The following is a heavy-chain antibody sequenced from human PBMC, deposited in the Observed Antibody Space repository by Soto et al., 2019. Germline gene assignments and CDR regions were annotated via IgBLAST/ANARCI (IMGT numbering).Heavy chain of an antibody. D-gene: IGHD2-2*01. CDR2: ISGSGGST. CDR1: GFTFSSYA. V-gene: IGHV3-23*01. CDR3: AKDLGYCSSTSCYGVNWFDH. Sequence: PGGSLRLSCAASGFTFSSYAMSWVRQAPGKGLEWVSAISGSGGSTYYADSVKGRFTISRDNSKNTLYLQMNSLRAEDTAVYYCAKDLGYCSSTSCYGVNWFDHWGQGTLVTVSS. J-gene: IGHJ5*02.